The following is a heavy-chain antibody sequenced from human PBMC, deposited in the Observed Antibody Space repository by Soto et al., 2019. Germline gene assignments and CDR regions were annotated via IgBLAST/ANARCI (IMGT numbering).Heavy chain of an antibody. CDR1: GGSFSGYY. Sequence: QVQLQQWGAGLLKPSETLSLTCAVSGGSFSGYYWSWIRQPPGQGLEWIGEINHSGSTNYNPSLKSRVTISVDTSRNQFSLKLSSVTAADTAVYYGASPAIAAAVSAFDYWGQGTLVTVSS. D-gene: IGHD6-13*01. CDR2: INHSGST. CDR3: ASPAIAAAVSAFDY. J-gene: IGHJ4*02. V-gene: IGHV4-34*01.